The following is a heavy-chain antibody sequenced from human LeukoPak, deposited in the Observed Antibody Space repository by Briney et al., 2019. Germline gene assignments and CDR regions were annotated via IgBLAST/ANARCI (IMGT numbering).Heavy chain of an antibody. Sequence: ASVKVSCKASGYTFTCYYMHWVRQAPGQGLEWMGWINPNSGGTNYAQKFQGRVTMTRDTSISTAYMDLSKLKSDDTAVYYCARLMVRGDWFDPWGQGTLVSVSS. J-gene: IGHJ5*02. CDR1: GYTFTCYY. CDR2: INPNSGGT. CDR3: ARLMVRGDWFDP. V-gene: IGHV1-2*02. D-gene: IGHD3-10*01.